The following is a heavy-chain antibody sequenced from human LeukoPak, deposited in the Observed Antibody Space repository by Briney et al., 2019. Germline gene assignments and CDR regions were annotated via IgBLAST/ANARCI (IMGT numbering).Heavy chain of an antibody. V-gene: IGHV3-48*01. CDR1: GFTFSTYS. J-gene: IGHJ6*02. CDR3: AKNRGNWHYYYGMDV. CDR2: ISSTGTTI. Sequence: GGSLRLSCGASGFTFSTYSMNWVRQAPGKGLEWVSYISSTGTTIYYTDSVKGRFTISRDNAKNSLYLQMNSLRAEDAAVYYCAKNRGNWHYYYGMDVWGQGTTVTVSS.